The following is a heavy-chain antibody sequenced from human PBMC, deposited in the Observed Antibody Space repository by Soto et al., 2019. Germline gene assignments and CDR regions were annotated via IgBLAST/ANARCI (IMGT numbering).Heavy chain of an antibody. D-gene: IGHD2-21*02. V-gene: IGHV1-69*14. Sequence: QVLLVQSGAEMKKPGSSVKVSCKASGGTFSTSSINWVRQAPGQRPEWMGNILPIFGTADYAQTFQGRVTLRAYKSANTAHMEPPSLLSQDTAVYYCARLHESGGNSDAFDMWCQGTVVTIPS. CDR1: GGTFSTSS. J-gene: IGHJ3*02. CDR2: ILPIFGTA. CDR3: ARLHESGGNSDAFDM.